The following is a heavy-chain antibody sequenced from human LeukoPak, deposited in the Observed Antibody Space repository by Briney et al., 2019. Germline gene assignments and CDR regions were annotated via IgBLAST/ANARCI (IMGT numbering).Heavy chain of an antibody. Sequence: SETLSLTCTASGDSISSDTYYWGWIRQPPGKGLEWIGYIYSSGITNYNPSLKSRVTMSVDTSKNQFSLKLTSVTAADTAVYYCAKLVSSDWVAYWGQGTLVTVSS. CDR2: IYSSGIT. CDR3: AKLVSSDWVAY. CDR1: GDSISSDTYY. D-gene: IGHD6-19*01. J-gene: IGHJ4*02. V-gene: IGHV4-61*05.